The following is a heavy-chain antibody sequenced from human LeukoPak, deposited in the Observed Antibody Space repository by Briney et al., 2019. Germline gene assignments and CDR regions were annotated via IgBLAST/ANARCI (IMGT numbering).Heavy chain of an antibody. Sequence: GASVKVSCKASGYTFTGYYMHWVRQAPGQGLEWMGWINPNSGGTNYAQKFQGRVTMTRDTSISTAYMELSRLRSDDTAVYYCARGHGSSGWYDAFDIWGQGTMVTVSS. CDR1: GYTFTGYY. J-gene: IGHJ3*02. V-gene: IGHV1-2*02. D-gene: IGHD6-19*01. CDR3: ARGHGSSGWYDAFDI. CDR2: INPNSGGT.